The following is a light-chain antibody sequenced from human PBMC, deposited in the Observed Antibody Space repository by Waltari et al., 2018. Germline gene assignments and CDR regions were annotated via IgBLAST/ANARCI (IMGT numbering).Light chain of an antibody. Sequence: DIQITQSPSTLFASVGDRVIITCRASESISNWVAWYQQKPGKAPKVLIHKASSLESGVPSRFSGSGSATEFTLTISNLQPYDFATYDCQQYDSFWTFGQGTKVEIK. CDR2: KAS. J-gene: IGKJ1*01. CDR1: ESISNW. V-gene: IGKV1-5*03. CDR3: QQYDSFWT.